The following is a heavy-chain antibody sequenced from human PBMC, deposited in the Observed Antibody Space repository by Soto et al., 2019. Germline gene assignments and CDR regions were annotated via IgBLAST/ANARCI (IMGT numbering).Heavy chain of an antibody. CDR1: GFTLSSYG. J-gene: IGHJ6*02. Sequence: PGGSLRLSCAASGFTLSSYGMHWVRQAPGKGLEWVAVIWYDGSIEYYADSVKGRFTISRDNSKNTLYLQMNSLRAEDTAVYYCARVIMGVWGQGTMVTVSS. V-gene: IGHV3-33*01. CDR3: ARVIMGV. CDR2: IWYDGSIE.